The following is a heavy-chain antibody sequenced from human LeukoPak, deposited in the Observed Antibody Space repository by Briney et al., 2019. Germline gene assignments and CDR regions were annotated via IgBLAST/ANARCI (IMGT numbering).Heavy chain of an antibody. CDR1: GGSFSGYY. CDR2: INHSGST. CDR3: ARDPSYHYDYVWGSYRYDAFDI. D-gene: IGHD3-16*02. J-gene: IGHJ3*02. Sequence: SETLSLTCAVYGGSFSGYYWSWIRQPPGKGLEWIGEINHSGSTNYNPSLKSRVTISVDTSKNQFSLKLSSVTAADTAVYYCARDPSYHYDYVWGSYRYDAFDIWGQGTMVTVSS. V-gene: IGHV4-34*01.